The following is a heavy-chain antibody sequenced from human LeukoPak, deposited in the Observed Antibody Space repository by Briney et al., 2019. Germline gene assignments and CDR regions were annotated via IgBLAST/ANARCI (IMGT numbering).Heavy chain of an antibody. D-gene: IGHD2-15*01. CDR1: GFTFSSYW. CDR2: IRSKANSYVT. Sequence: GGSLRLSCAASGFTFSSYWMSWVRQASGKGLEWVGRIRSKANSYVTAYAASVNGRFTISRDDSQNTAYLQMISLQTEDTAVYYCTRHIDRYCSGAGCYLYYYYGMDVWGQGTTVTVAS. V-gene: IGHV3-73*01. J-gene: IGHJ6*02. CDR3: TRHIDRYCSGAGCYLYYYYGMDV.